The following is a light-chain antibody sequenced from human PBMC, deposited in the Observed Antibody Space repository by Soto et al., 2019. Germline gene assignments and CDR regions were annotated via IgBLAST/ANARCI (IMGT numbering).Light chain of an antibody. CDR1: SSDVGGYNY. CDR3: SSYTSSSTRV. V-gene: IGLV2-14*01. Sequence: QSVLTQPASVSGSPGQSITISCTGTSSDVGGYNYVSWYQQHPGKAPKLMIYDVSNRPSGVSNRFSGSKSGNTASLTISGLQAEDEADYYCSSYTSSSTRVFVNGTKLTVL. J-gene: IGLJ1*01. CDR2: DVS.